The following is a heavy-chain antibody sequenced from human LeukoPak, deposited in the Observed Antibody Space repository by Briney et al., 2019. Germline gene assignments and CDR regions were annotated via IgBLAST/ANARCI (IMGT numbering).Heavy chain of an antibody. Sequence: SETLSLTCAVYGGSFSGYYWSWIRQPPGKGLEWIGSIYYSGSTYYNPSLKSRVTISVDTSKNQFSLKLSSVTAADTAVYYCARESVYSGSYPGIDYWGQGTLVTVSS. CDR2: IYYSGST. V-gene: IGHV4-34*01. J-gene: IGHJ4*02. D-gene: IGHD1-26*01. CDR1: GGSFSGYY. CDR3: ARESVYSGSYPGIDY.